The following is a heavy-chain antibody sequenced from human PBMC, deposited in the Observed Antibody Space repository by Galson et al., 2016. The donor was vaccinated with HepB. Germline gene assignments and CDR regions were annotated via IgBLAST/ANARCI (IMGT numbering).Heavy chain of an antibody. Sequence: SLRLSCAASGFTLSSYGIHWVRQAPGKGLEWVAVIWYDGVNTYYADSVKGRFTISRGNSKNKLYLQMNSLRAEDTAVYYCARQAFTNWNPFDYWGQGTLVTVSS. D-gene: IGHD1-1*01. CDR1: GFTLSSYG. CDR2: IWYDGVNT. J-gene: IGHJ4*02. CDR3: ARQAFTNWNPFDY. V-gene: IGHV3-33*01.